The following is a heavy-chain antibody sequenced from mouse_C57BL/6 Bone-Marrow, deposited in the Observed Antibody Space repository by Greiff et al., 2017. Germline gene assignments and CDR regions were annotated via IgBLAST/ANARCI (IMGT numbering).Heavy chain of an antibody. CDR3: ARRPYGNYGGDY. CDR2: INPNNGGT. J-gene: IGHJ4*01. CDR1: GYTFTDYY. V-gene: IGHV1-26*01. Sequence: VQLQQSGPELVKPGASVKISCKASGYTFTDYYMNWVKQSHGKSLEWIGDINPNNGGTSYNQKFKGKATLTVDKSSSTAYMELRSLTSEDSAVYYCARRPYGNYGGDYWGQGTSVTVSS. D-gene: IGHD2-1*01.